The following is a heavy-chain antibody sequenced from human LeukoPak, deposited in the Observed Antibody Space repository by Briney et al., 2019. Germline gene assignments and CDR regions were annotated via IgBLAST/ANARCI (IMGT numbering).Heavy chain of an antibody. CDR3: ARDLDIVVVTAIPGY. Sequence: ASVKVSCKASGYTFTSYGISWVRQAPGQGLEWMGWISAYNGNTNYAQKLQGRVTMTTDTSTSTAYMELSSLRSEDTAVCYCARDLDIVVVTAIPGYWGQGTLVTVSS. CDR1: GYTFTSYG. J-gene: IGHJ4*02. CDR2: ISAYNGNT. V-gene: IGHV1-18*01. D-gene: IGHD2-21*02.